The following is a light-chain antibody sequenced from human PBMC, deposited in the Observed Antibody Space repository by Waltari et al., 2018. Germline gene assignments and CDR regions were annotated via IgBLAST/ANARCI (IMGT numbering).Light chain of an antibody. CDR2: WAS. CDR1: QSVLYSSNNKNY. Sequence: DIVMTQSPDSLAVSLGERATINCKSSQSVLYSSNNKNYLAWYQQKPGQPPKLLIYWASTRESRVPDRFSGSGSGTDFTLTISSLQAEDVAVYYCQQHYSAPPTFGGGTKVEIK. J-gene: IGKJ4*01. CDR3: QQHYSAPPT. V-gene: IGKV4-1*01.